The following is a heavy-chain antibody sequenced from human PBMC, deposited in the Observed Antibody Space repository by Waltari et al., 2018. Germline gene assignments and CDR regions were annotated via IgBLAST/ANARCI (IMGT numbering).Heavy chain of an antibody. V-gene: IGHV6-1*01. CDR3: ARETGGVGSTVDS. CDR2: TYYRSKWYI. J-gene: IGHJ4*02. D-gene: IGHD1-26*01. CDR1: GASFSSNSAA. Sequence: QVQLQQSGPGLVKPSQTPSLTCSIPGASFSSNSAAWNWLRQFPSRGLEWLGRTYYRSKWYIDYAVSVKSRITINPDTSKNQISLLLNSVTPGDTAVYYCARETGGVGSTVDSWAQGTLVTVSS.